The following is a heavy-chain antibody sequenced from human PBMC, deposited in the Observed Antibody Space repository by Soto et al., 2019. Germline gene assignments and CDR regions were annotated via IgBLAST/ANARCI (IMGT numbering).Heavy chain of an antibody. J-gene: IGHJ4*02. CDR2: IIPIFGTA. CDR3: SLAYCGGDCYSVDY. V-gene: IGHV1-69*13. D-gene: IGHD2-21*02. Sequence: SVKVSCKASGGTFSSYAISWVRQAPGQGLEWMGGIIPIFGTANYAQKFQGRVTITADESTSTAYMELSSLRSEDTAVYYCSLAYCGGDCYSVDYWGQGTLVTVSS. CDR1: GGTFSSYA.